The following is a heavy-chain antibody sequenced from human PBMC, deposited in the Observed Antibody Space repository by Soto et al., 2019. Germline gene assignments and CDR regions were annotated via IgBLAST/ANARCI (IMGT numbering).Heavy chain of an antibody. D-gene: IGHD1-1*01. J-gene: IGHJ6*02. CDR2: MNPNSGNT. Sequence: ASVKVSCKASGYTFTSYDINWVRQATGQGLEWMGWMNPNSGNTGYAQKFQGRVTTTRNTSISTAYMELSSLRSEDTAVYYCARGGGTAYYYYGMDVWGQGTTVTVSS. CDR3: ARGGGTAYYYYGMDV. V-gene: IGHV1-8*01. CDR1: GYTFTSYD.